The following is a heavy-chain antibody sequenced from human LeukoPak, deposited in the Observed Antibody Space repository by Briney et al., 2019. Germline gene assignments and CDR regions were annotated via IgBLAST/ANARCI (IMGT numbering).Heavy chain of an antibody. V-gene: IGHV4-4*02. CDR2: INHSGNT. D-gene: IGHD6-6*01. J-gene: IGHJ3*02. Sequence: PSGTLSLTCAVSGDSISRNNWWTWVRQPPGKGLEWIGEINHSGNTNYNPSLKSRVTISVNTSKDQFSLKLISVTAADTAVYYCARHGLVAARHAFDIWGQGTMVTVSS. CDR1: GDSISRNNW. CDR3: ARHGLVAARHAFDI.